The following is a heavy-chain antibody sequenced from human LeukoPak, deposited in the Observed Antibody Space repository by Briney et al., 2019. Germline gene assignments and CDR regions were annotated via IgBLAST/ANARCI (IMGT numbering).Heavy chain of an antibody. J-gene: IGHJ4*02. CDR3: ATRKLYGSGSLELVDY. V-gene: IGHV1-24*01. CDR1: GYTLTELS. Sequence: GASVKVSCKVSGYTLTELSMHWVRQAPGKGLEWMGGFDPEDGGTIYAQKFQGRVTMTEDTSTDTAYMELSSLRSEDTAVYYCATRKLYGSGSLELVDYWGQGTLVTVSS. CDR2: FDPEDGGT. D-gene: IGHD3-10*01.